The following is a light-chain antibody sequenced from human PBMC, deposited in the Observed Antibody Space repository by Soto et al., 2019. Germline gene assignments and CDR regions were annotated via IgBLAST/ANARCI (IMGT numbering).Light chain of an antibody. Sequence: DIVLTQSPATLSLSPGERATLSCKASPSIRYHLGCVQQKPGQAPRLLIAEANDRATGIPARFTVSGTWSDFTRPIGILEPVDFGSYYCGQSDSWHLNFGGGTEGEI. CDR2: EAN. CDR3: GQSDSWHLN. V-gene: IGKV3D-11*02. J-gene: IGKJ4*01. CDR1: PSIRYH.